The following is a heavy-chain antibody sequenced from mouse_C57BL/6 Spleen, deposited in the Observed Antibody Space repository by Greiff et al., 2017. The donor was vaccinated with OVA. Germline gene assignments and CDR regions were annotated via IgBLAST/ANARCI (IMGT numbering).Heavy chain of an antibody. V-gene: IGHV1-64*01. CDR1: GYTFTSYW. J-gene: IGHJ4*01. CDR3: ARDDYGSSYAMDY. D-gene: IGHD1-1*01. Sequence: VQLQQPGAELVKPGASVKLSCTASGYTFTSYWMHWVKQRPGQGLEWIGMIHPNSGSTNYNEKFKSKATLTVDKSSSTAYMQLSSLTSEDSAVYYCARDDYGSSYAMDYWGQGTSVTVSS. CDR2: IHPNSGST.